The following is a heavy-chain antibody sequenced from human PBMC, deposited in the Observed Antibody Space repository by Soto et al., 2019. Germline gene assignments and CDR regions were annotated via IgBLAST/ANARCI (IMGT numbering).Heavy chain of an antibody. CDR3: ARGPILPCATSWLDP. V-gene: IGHV1-69*13. CDR2: IIPMTGTP. CDR1: GGIFSSFA. J-gene: IGHJ5*02. D-gene: IGHD1-1*01. Sequence: SVKVACKASGGIFSSFAVSWVRQAPGQGLELMGGIIPMTGTPNYALEFQGRVTMTADGSTSTAYLVLSSLRSEDTAVYYCARGPILPCATSWLDPWGEGTVVTVS.